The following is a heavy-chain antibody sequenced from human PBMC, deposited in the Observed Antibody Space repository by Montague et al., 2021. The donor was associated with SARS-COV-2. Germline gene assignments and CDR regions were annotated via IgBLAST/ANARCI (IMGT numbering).Heavy chain of an antibody. J-gene: IGHJ2*01. D-gene: IGHD7-27*01. Sequence: SETLSLTCGVSGGSFSGHYWSWIRQPPGKGLEWIGEISHRGSTKXNPSLKSRVTISIDKSKNQLSLNLYSAAAADTAMYYCAKEEDWGPDRYFDLWGRGTLVTVSS. V-gene: IGHV4-34*01. CDR1: GGSFSGHY. CDR3: AKEEDWGPDRYFDL. CDR2: ISHRGST.